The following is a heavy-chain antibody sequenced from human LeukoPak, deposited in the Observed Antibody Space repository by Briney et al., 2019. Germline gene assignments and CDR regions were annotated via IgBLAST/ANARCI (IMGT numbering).Heavy chain of an antibody. CDR1: GYTFSNYG. J-gene: IGHJ4*02. D-gene: IGHD3-3*01. CDR3: AKGNSGVGDFDY. CDR2: IWVDGSIK. V-gene: IGHV3-33*06. Sequence: GGSLRLSCVASGYTFSNYGMHWVRQAPGKGLEWVAVIWVDGSIKYYADSVKGRFTISKDNSQNTLHLQMDSLRVEDTALYYCAKGNSGVGDFDYWGQGTLVTVSS.